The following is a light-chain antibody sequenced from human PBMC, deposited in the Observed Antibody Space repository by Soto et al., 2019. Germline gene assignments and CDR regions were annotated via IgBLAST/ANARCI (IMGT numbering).Light chain of an antibody. CDR1: QSVSRSS. V-gene: IGKV3-20*01. J-gene: IGKJ2*03. CDR3: QQYGDPPPYS. Sequence: EIVLTQSPGTLSLSPGERATLSCRASQSVSRSSLAWYQQRPGQAPRLLIFGASSRVAGIPDRFSGSGSATDFTLTISRLEPEDSAVYYCQQYGDPPPYSFGQGTKLEI. CDR2: GAS.